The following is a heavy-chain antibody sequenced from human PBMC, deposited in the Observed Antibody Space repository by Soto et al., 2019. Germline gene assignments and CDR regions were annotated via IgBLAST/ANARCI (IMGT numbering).Heavy chain of an antibody. CDR1: GFSLSTSGVG. J-gene: IGHJ4*02. CDR3: ARGGWTTYYSPFFDY. V-gene: IGHV2-5*02. D-gene: IGHD3-10*01. Sequence: QITLKESGPTLVKPTQTLTLTCTFSGFSLSTSGVGVGWIRQPPGKALEWLALIYWDDDKRYSPSLKSRLTNTKDTSKHQVVLTLTKLDTVDTATYYCARGGWTTYYSPFFDYWGQGTLVTVSS. CDR2: IYWDDDK.